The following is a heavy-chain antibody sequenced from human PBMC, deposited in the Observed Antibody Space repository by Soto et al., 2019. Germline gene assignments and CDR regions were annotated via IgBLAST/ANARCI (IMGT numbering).Heavy chain of an antibody. CDR3: TKYRRTDAEGYSFDY. CDR2: IYPSGST. Sequence: SETLSRTCAVSGGSISSCGYSWSWIRQPPGKVLEWIGYIYPSGSTYYNPSLTSRVTISVDRSKSQFSLQLSSGTSADTAVYVFTKYRRTDAEGYSFDYWGHGALDTVSS. J-gene: IGHJ4*01. D-gene: IGHD2-15*01. V-gene: IGHV4-30-2*02. CDR1: GGSISSCGYS.